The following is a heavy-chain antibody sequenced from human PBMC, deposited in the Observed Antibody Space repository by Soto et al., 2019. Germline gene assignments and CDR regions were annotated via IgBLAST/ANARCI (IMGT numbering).Heavy chain of an antibody. J-gene: IGHJ4*02. V-gene: IGHV4-31*03. CDR3: ARSGYSYGPNPLLY. CDR2: IYYSGST. Sequence: QVQLQESGPGLVKPSQTLSLTCTVSGGSISSGGYSGSWTRHHPGKASGWIGYIYYSGSTYYNPSLKSRVTISVDTSKNQFSLKLSSVTAADTAVYYCARSGYSYGPNPLLYWGQGTLVTVSS. D-gene: IGHD5-18*01. CDR1: GGSISSGGYS.